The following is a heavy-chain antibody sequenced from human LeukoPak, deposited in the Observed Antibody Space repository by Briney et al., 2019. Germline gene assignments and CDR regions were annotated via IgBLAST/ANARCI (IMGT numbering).Heavy chain of an antibody. D-gene: IGHD5-12*01. V-gene: IGHV6-1*01. CDR1: GDSFSSNSAA. Sequence: SQTLSLTCAISGDSFSSNSAAWNWIRQSPSRGLEWLGRTYYRSKWYNDYAVSVKSRITINPDTSKNQFSLQLNSVTPEDTAVYYCARDVPSGYDVYNWFDPWGQGTLVTVSS. CDR3: ARDVPSGYDVYNWFDP. J-gene: IGHJ5*02. CDR2: TYYRSKWYN.